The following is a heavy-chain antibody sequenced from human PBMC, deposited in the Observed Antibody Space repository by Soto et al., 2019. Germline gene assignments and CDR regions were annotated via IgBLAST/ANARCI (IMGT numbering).Heavy chain of an antibody. CDR1: GSSISPYY. J-gene: IGHJ4*02. V-gene: IGHV4-59*01. CDR2: IYYTGST. CDR3: AREGSYSAYNFAHGIELWSFDF. D-gene: IGHD5-12*01. Sequence: PSETLSLTCTVSGSSISPYYWSWIRQPPGKGLEWIGYIYYTGSTKYNPSLKSRVTLSLGTSRNQLSLNLSSVTAADMAVYYCAREGSYSAYNFAHGIELWSFDFWGQGDLVTVSS.